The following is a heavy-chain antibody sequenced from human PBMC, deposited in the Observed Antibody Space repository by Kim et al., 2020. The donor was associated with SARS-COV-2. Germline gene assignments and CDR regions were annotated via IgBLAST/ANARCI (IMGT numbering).Heavy chain of an antibody. J-gene: IGHJ4*02. CDR2: INGGNGNR. D-gene: IGHD4-17*01. V-gene: IGHV1-3*01. Sequence: ASVNVSCKASGYTFTRDALHWVRQAPGQRLEWMGWINGGNGNRKYSQNFQNRVTFNRDTSASTAYMELSSLTSEDTAVYYCGRVYGDAIDYWGQGTLVTVSS. CDR3: GRVYGDAIDY. CDR1: GYTFTRDA.